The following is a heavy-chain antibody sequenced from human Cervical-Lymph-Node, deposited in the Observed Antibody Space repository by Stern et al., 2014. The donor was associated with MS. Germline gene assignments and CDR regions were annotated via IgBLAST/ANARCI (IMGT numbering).Heavy chain of an antibody. D-gene: IGHD3-10*01. Sequence: EDQLVESGGGLVQPGGSLRLSCAASGFTFSSYAMSWVRQAPGKGLEWVSAISGSGGSTYYADSVKGRFTISRDNSKNTLYLQMNSLRAEDTAVYYCAKDRNFGTMVRGVIYDYWGQGTLVTVSS. V-gene: IGHV3-23*04. CDR2: ISGSGGST. J-gene: IGHJ4*02. CDR1: GFTFSSYA. CDR3: AKDRNFGTMVRGVIYDY.